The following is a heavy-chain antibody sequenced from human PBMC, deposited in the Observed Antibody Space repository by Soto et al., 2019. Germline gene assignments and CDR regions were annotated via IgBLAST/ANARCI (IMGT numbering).Heavy chain of an antibody. CDR1: GFTFNSYS. Sequence: GGSLRLSCAASGFTFNSYSMNWVRQAPGKGLEWVSSISSSSSYIYYADSVKGRFTISRDNAKNSLYLQMNSLRAEDTAVYYCARVRELWFPNFDYWGQGTLVTVSS. J-gene: IGHJ4*02. D-gene: IGHD5-18*01. CDR2: ISSSSSYI. V-gene: IGHV3-21*01. CDR3: ARVRELWFPNFDY.